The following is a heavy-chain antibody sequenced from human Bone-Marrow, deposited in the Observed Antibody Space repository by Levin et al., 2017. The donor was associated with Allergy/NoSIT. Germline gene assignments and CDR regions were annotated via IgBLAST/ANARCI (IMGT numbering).Heavy chain of an antibody. CDR1: GYTLAEIS. J-gene: IGHJ3*02. V-gene: IGHV1-24*01. CDR2: FDAEEGET. CDR3: ALENAPVRGPFDI. Sequence: GESLKISCKVSGYTLAEISLHWVRHVPGKGLEWMGGFDAEEGETIYAQRFQGRVTMSEDTSSDTAYMDLKRLTSADTAIYYCALENAPVRGPFDIWGQGTMVVVSS. D-gene: IGHD2-2*01.